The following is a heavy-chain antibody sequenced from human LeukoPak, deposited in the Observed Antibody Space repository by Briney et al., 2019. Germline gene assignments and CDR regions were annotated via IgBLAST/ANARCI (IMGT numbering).Heavy chain of an antibody. CDR1: GGSISSGDYY. CDR3: ATRRITIFGVVIMSAFDI. Sequence: SETLSLTCTVSGGSISSGDYYWSWIRQPPGKGLEWIGYIYYSGSSCYNPSLKSRVTISVDTSKIQFSLKLSSVTAADTAVYYCATRRITIFGVVIMSAFDIWGQGTMVTVSS. J-gene: IGHJ3*02. CDR2: IYYSGSS. D-gene: IGHD3-3*01. V-gene: IGHV4-30-4*01.